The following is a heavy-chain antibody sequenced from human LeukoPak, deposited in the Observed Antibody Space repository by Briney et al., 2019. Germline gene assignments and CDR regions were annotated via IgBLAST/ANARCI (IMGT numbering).Heavy chain of an antibody. V-gene: IGHV4-30-2*01. CDR1: GGSTSSGGYS. Sequence: SETLSLTCAVSGGSTSSGGYSWSWIRQPPGKGLEWIGYIYHSGSTYYNPSLKSRVTISVDRSKNQFSLKLSSVTAADTAVYYCARGRAAFDIWGQGTMVTVSS. CDR3: ARGRAAFDI. J-gene: IGHJ3*02. CDR2: IYHSGST.